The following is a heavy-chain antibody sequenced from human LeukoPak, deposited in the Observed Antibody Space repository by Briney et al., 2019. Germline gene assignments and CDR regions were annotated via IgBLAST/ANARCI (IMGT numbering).Heavy chain of an antibody. J-gene: IGHJ4*02. CDR2: ISAYNGNT. CDR3: ARDLGALAVAGSSDY. Sequence: GASVKVSCKASGYTFTSYGISWVRQAPGQGLEWMGWISAYNGNTNYAQKLQGRVTMTTDTSTSTAYMELRSLRSDDTAVYYCARDLGALAVAGSSDYWGQGTLVTVSS. D-gene: IGHD6-19*01. V-gene: IGHV1-18*04. CDR1: GYTFTSYG.